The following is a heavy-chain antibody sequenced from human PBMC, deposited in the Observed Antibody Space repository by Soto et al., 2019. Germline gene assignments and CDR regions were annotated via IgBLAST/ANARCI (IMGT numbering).Heavy chain of an antibody. V-gene: IGHV3-7*01. CDR2: IKHDGSEK. D-gene: IGHD1-26*01. J-gene: IGHJ4*02. CDR3: VRDRSGSYLEGFDY. CDR1: GFTFSSYW. Sequence: EVQLVESGGGLVHLGGSRRLSCAASGFTFSSYWMTWVRQAPGKGLEWVANIKHDGSEKYYVDSVKGRFTISRDNARNSVFLEMKSLRAEDTAVYSCVRDRSGSYLEGFDYWGQGTLVTFSS.